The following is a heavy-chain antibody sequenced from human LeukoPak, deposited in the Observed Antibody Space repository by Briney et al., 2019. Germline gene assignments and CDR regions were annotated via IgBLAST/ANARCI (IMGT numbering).Heavy chain of an antibody. V-gene: IGHV3-23*01. CDR1: GFTFSSYA. J-gene: IGHJ5*02. D-gene: IGHD2-15*01. Sequence: GGSLRLSCAASGFTFSSYAMSWVRQAPGKGLEWVSAISGSGGSTYYADSVKGRFTISRDNSKNTLYLQMNSLRAEDTAVYYCAKDFLPAVRRVVVAAIVWFDPWGQGTLVTVSS. CDR3: AKDFLPAVRRVVVAAIVWFDP. CDR2: ISGSGGST.